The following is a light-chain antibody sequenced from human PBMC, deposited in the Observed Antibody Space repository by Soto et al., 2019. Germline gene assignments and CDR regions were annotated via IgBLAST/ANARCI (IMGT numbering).Light chain of an antibody. J-gene: IGLJ3*02. CDR2: RNI. V-gene: IGLV1-47*01. CDR3: VSWDEGLSGWV. Sequence: QSVLTQPPSVSGTPGQRVTITCSGSSSNIGTYFVHWYQQLPGTAPKLLIYRNIQRPSDIPERFSASKSGPSASLAISGLRYEDGAEYHCVSWDEGLSGWVFGGGTKLTVL. CDR1: SSNIGTYF.